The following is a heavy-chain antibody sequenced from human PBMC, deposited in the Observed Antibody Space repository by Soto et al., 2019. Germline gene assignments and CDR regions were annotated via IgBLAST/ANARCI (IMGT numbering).Heavy chain of an antibody. D-gene: IGHD5-18*01. Sequence: GSLRLSCEASGFIFSDFGMHWVRQAPGKGLEWVAVISYDGNNKYYAQSVKGRFTISRDNSKNTLFLNMDSLRPEDTAVYHCVKGDLDTAVVNRPDVFDFWGPGTMVTV. CDR2: ISYDGNNK. CDR1: GFIFSDFG. CDR3: VKGDLDTAVVNRPDVFDF. V-gene: IGHV3-30*18. J-gene: IGHJ3*01.